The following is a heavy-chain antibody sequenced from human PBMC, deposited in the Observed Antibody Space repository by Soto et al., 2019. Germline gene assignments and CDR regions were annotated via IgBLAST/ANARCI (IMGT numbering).Heavy chain of an antibody. Sequence: PSQTLSLTCAISGDSVSSNSAAWNWFRQSPSRGLEWLGRTYYRSKWYNDYAVSVKSRITINPDTSKNQCSLKLTSVTAADTAVYYCARDKITGLFDYWGQGTLVTVSS. V-gene: IGHV6-1*01. CDR3: ARDKITGLFDY. CDR1: GDSVSSNSAA. D-gene: IGHD2-8*02. CDR2: TYYRSKWYN. J-gene: IGHJ4*02.